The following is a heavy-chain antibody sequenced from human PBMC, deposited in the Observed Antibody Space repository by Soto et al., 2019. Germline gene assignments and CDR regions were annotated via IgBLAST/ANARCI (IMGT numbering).Heavy chain of an antibody. CDR3: ARDRGVELEPPLYNWFDP. Sequence: QVQLVQSGAEVKKPGSSVKVSCKASGGTFSSYAISWVRQAPGQGLEWMGGIIPIFGTANYAQKFQGRVTITADESTSTAYMELSSLRSEDTAVYYCARDRGVELEPPLYNWFDPWGQGTLVTVSS. D-gene: IGHD1-1*01. J-gene: IGHJ5*02. CDR1: GGTFSSYA. V-gene: IGHV1-69*01. CDR2: IIPIFGTA.